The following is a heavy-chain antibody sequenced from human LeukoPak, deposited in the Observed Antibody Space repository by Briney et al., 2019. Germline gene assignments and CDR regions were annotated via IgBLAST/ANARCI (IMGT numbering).Heavy chain of an antibody. V-gene: IGHV3-23*01. CDR1: GFRLSSYA. CDR3: AKGAVYYDSSGPLGDY. Sequence: PGGSLRLSCAASGFRLSSYAMSWVRQAPGKGLEWVSAISGSGVSTYYADSVKGRFTVSRDNSKNTLYLQMSSLRAEDMAVYYCAKGAVYYDSSGPLGDYWGQGTLVTVSS. CDR2: ISGSGVST. J-gene: IGHJ4*02. D-gene: IGHD3-22*01.